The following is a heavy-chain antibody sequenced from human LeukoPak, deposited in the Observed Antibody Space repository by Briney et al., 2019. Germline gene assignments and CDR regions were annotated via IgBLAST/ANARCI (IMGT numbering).Heavy chain of an antibody. CDR1: GGSISSYY. CDR2: IYYSGST. D-gene: IGHD6-13*01. V-gene: IGHV4-59*01. CDR3: ARGQLSRRAAAVPSLAY. Sequence: TSETLSLTCTVSGGSISSYYWSWIRQPPGKGLEWIGYIYYSGSTNYNPSLKSRVTISVDTSKNQFSLKLSSVTAADTAVYYCARGQLSRRAAAVPSLAYWGQGTLVTVSS. J-gene: IGHJ4*02.